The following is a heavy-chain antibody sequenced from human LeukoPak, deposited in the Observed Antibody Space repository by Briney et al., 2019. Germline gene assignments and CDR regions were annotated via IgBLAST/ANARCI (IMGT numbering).Heavy chain of an antibody. V-gene: IGHV3-21*01. D-gene: IGHD6-13*01. CDR3: ARSSSWHDAFDI. J-gene: IGHJ3*02. Sequence: GGSLRLSCTASGFTFSNYNMHWVRQAPGKGLEWVSSITSSSTYIYYANSVKGRFTISRDNAENSLYLQMNSLRAEDTAVYYCARSSSWHDAFDIWGQGTMVTVSS. CDR1: GFTFSNYN. CDR2: ITSSSTYI.